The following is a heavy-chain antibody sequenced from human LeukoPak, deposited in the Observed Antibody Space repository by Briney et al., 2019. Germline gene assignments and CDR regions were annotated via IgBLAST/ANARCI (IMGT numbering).Heavy chain of an antibody. D-gene: IGHD2-2*01. CDR3: ARTRVPAATYFDY. J-gene: IGHJ4*02. CDR2: IHYTGST. V-gene: IGHV4-59*01. CDR1: GGSISSYY. Sequence: SETLSLTCAVSGGSISSYYWTWIRQPPAKGLEWIGYIHYTGSTNDNPSLNSRVTISVDTSKNQFSLKLSSVTAADTAVYYCARTRVPAATYFDYWGQGTLVTVSS.